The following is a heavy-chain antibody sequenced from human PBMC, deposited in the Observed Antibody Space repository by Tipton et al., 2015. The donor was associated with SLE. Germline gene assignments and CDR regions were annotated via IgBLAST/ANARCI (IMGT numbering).Heavy chain of an antibody. D-gene: IGHD3-3*02. CDR3: ARGPPFMEWERNWFDP. Sequence: TLSLTCGVSGGSITSNKWWTWVRQSPGKGLEWIGEISHSGDTDYNPSLQSRVTISVDRSKNQFSLKLTSVTAADTAVYYCARGPPFMEWERNWFDPWGQGAQVTVSS. CDR1: GGSITSNKW. V-gene: IGHV4-4*02. CDR2: ISHSGDT. J-gene: IGHJ5*02.